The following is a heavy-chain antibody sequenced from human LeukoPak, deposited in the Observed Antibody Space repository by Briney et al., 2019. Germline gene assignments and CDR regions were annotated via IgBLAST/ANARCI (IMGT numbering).Heavy chain of an antibody. CDR1: GITFSNYW. D-gene: IGHD3-10*01. V-gene: IGHV3-23*01. CDR3: AKDLLLFDY. J-gene: IGHJ4*02. Sequence: GGSLRLSCAASGITFSNYWMHWVRQAPGKGLEWVSAISGSGGSTYYADSVKGRFTISRDNSKNTLYLQMNSLRAEDTAVYYCAKDLLLFDYWGQGTLVTVSS. CDR2: ISGSGGST.